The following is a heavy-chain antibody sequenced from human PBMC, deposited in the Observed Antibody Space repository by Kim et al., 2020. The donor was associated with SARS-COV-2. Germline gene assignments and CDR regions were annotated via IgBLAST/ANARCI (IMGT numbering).Heavy chain of an antibody. V-gene: IGHV3-33*06. CDR3: AKKGGLRYRAKGDYFDY. J-gene: IGHJ4*02. D-gene: IGHD2-2*02. Sequence: GRFTLSRDNSKNTLYLQMNSLRAEDTAVYYCAKKGGLRYRAKGDYFDYWGQGTLVTVSS.